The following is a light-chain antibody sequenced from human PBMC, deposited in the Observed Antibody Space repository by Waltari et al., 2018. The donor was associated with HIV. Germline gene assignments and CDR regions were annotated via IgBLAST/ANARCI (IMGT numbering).Light chain of an antibody. CDR3: QQYGSSPRT. CDR1: QSVSSNY. J-gene: IGKJ1*01. Sequence: EIVLTQSPGTLSLSPGERATLSCRASQSVSSNYLAWYQQRPGQAPRLLIYGASSRATGIPDRFSGSGSGTDFTLTISRLEPKDFAVYYCQQYGSSPRTFGPGTKV. CDR2: GAS. V-gene: IGKV3-20*01.